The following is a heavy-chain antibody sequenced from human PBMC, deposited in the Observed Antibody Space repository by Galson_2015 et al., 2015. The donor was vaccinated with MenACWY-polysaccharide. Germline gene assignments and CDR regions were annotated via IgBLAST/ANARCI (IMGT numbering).Heavy chain of an antibody. V-gene: IGHV4-39*01. CDR2: ISYSGST. CDR3: ASRLAQVGIAGYGYGMDV. D-gene: IGHD2-15*01. J-gene: IGHJ6*02. CDR1: GGSISSSNYY. Sequence: ETLSLTCTVSGGSISSSNYYWGWIRQSPEKGLEWIGTISYSGSTYYNPSLKSRVTISVDTSKNQFSLKLSPVTAADTAVYYCASRLAQVGIAGYGYGMDVWGQGTTVTVSS.